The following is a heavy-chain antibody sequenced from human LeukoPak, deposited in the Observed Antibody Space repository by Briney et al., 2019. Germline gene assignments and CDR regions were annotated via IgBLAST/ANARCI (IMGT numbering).Heavy chain of an antibody. CDR2: INHSGST. V-gene: IGHV4-34*01. Sequence: PSETLSLTCAVYGGSFSGYYWSWIRQPPGKGLEWIGEINHSGSTNYNPSLKSRVTISVDTSKNQFSLKLSPVTAADTAVYYCARPRFGELNAFDIWGQGTMVTVSS. CDR1: GGSFSGYY. J-gene: IGHJ3*02. D-gene: IGHD3-10*01. CDR3: ARPRFGELNAFDI.